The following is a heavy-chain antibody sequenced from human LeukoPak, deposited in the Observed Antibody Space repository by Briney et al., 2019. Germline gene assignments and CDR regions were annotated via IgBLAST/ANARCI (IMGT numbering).Heavy chain of an antibody. Sequence: ASVKVSCKASGGTFSSYAISWVRQAPGQGLEWMGRIIPILGIANYAQKFQGRVTITADKSTSTAYMELSSLRSEDTAVYYCARSPNNYDFWSGYYWYYYGMDVWGQGTTVTVSS. D-gene: IGHD3-3*01. J-gene: IGHJ6*02. CDR3: ARSPNNYDFWSGYYWYYYGMDV. CDR1: GGTFSSYA. CDR2: IIPILGIA. V-gene: IGHV1-69*04.